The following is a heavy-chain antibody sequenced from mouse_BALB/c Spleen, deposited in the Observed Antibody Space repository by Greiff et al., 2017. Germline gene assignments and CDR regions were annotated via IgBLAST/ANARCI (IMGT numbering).Heavy chain of an antibody. V-gene: IGHV1S132*01. CDR3: ARYYDYDDGYAMDY. D-gene: IGHD2-4*01. J-gene: IGHJ4*01. Sequence: QVQLQQSGAELVKPGASVKLSCKTSGYTFTSYWILWVKQRPGQGLGWIGEIFPGTGTTYYNEKFKGKATLTIDTSSSTAYMQLSSLTSEDSAVYFCARYYDYDDGYAMDYWGQGTSVTVSS. CDR2: IFPGTGTT. CDR1: GYTFTSYW.